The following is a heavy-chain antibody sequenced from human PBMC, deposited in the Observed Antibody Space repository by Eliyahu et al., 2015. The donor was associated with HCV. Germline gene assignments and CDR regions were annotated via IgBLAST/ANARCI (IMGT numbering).Heavy chain of an antibody. CDR2: IYYSGST. J-gene: IGHJ3*02. CDR3: ARHIAVAETDAFDI. V-gene: IGHV4-59*08. D-gene: IGHD6-19*01. Sequence: QVQLQESGPGLVKPSETLSLTCTVXGGSISSYYWSWIRQPPGKGLEWIGYIYYSGSTNYNPSLKSRVTISVDTSKNQFSLKLSSVTAADTAVYYCARHIAVAETDAFDIWGQGTMVTVSS. CDR1: GGSISSYY.